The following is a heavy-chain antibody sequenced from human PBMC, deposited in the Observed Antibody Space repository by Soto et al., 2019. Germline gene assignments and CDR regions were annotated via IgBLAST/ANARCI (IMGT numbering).Heavy chain of an antibody. V-gene: IGHV3-49*04. CDR3: TRVIVVAILYYFEY. CDR1: GFTFGDYA. Sequence: PGGSLRLSXTASGFTFGDYAMSWVRQAPGKGLEWVGFIRSEAYGGTTEYAVSVKGRFTISRDDFKSVAYLQMNSLKTEDTAVYFCTRVIVVAILYYFEYWGQGSLVTVSS. D-gene: IGHD2-2*02. CDR2: IRSEAYGGTT. J-gene: IGHJ4*02.